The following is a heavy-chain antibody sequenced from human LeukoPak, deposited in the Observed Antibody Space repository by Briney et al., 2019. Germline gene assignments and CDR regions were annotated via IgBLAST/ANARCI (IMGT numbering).Heavy chain of an antibody. V-gene: IGHV3-74*01. CDR1: GFIFSNYW. CDR3: ARQYSYGHDY. D-gene: IGHD5-18*01. Sequence: GGSLRLSCAASGFIFSNYWMHWVLQAPGKGLVWVSRINGDGSNTIYADSVKGRFTISRDNAKNTLYLQMNSLTAEDTAVYYCARQYSYGHDYWGQGTLVTVSS. J-gene: IGHJ4*02. CDR2: INGDGSNT.